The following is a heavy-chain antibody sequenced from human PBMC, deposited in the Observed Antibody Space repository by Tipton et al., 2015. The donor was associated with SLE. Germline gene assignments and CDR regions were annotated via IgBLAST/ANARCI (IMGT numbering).Heavy chain of an antibody. Sequence: TLSLTCTVSGYSINSGYYWGWIRQPPGKGLAWIGSMYYSGSTYYNPSLKSRLTISVDRSKNQFSLKLSSVTAADTAVYYCASVNWNYERSFDYWGQGTLVTVSS. CDR2: MYYSGST. CDR3: ASVNWNYERSFDY. J-gene: IGHJ4*02. D-gene: IGHD1-7*01. V-gene: IGHV4-38-2*02. CDR1: GYSINSGYY.